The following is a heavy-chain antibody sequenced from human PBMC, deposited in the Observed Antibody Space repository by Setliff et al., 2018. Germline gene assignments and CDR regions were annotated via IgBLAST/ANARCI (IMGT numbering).Heavy chain of an antibody. Sequence: ASVKVSCKASGYIFSSYGISWVRQAPGQGLEWMGWISSYNSDVTNYAQRFQGRITMTTDTSTSVAYMDLRGLRSDDTAIYYCAISTLSICSGGSCPNVFDVWGPGAMVTVSS. D-gene: IGHD2-15*01. CDR2: ISSYNSDVT. J-gene: IGHJ3*01. CDR1: GYIFSSYG. CDR3: AISTLSICSGGSCPNVFDV. V-gene: IGHV1-18*01.